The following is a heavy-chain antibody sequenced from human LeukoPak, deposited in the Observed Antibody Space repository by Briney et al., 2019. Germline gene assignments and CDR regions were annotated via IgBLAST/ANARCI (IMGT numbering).Heavy chain of an antibody. Sequence: SETLSLTCTVSGGSISSYYWSWIRQPPGKELEWIGYIYTSGSTNYNPSLKSRVTISVDTSKNQFSLKLSSVTAADTAVYYCARSLRGYSYGTGFDYWGQGTLVTVSS. D-gene: IGHD5-18*01. V-gene: IGHV4-4*09. CDR2: IYTSGST. CDR3: ARSLRGYSYGTGFDY. J-gene: IGHJ4*02. CDR1: GGSISSYY.